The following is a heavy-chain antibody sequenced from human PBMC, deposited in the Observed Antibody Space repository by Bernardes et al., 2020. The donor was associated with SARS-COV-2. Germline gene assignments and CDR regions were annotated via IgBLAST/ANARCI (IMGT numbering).Heavy chain of an antibody. CDR3: AKTPSSGWSSDYFDY. Sequence: GGSLRLSCVASGFTFSSCAMGWVRQAPGKGLEWVSLISNSGGTYYADSVQGRLTISRDNSKNTLYLEMYSLRAEDTATYYCAKTPSSGWSSDYFDYWGQGALVTVSS. CDR2: ISNSGGT. V-gene: IGHV3-23*01. D-gene: IGHD6-19*01. CDR1: GFTFSSCA. J-gene: IGHJ4*02.